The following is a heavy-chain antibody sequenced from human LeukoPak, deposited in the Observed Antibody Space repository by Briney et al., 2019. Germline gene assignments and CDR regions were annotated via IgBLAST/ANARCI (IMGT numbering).Heavy chain of an antibody. D-gene: IGHD6-6*01. Sequence: PSQTLSLTCTVSGGSISSGDYYWSWIRQPPGKGLEWIGYIYYSGSTYYNPSLKSRVTISVDTSKNQFSLKLSSVTAADTAVYYCARDHPYSSSSLDYWGQGTLVTVSS. J-gene: IGHJ4*02. CDR1: GGSISSGDYY. V-gene: IGHV4-30-4*08. CDR2: IYYSGST. CDR3: ARDHPYSSSSLDY.